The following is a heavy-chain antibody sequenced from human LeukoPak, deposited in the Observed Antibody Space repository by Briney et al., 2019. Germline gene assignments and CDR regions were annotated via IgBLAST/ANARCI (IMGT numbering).Heavy chain of an antibody. CDR1: GYTFTSYD. Sequence: GASVKVSCKASGYTFTSYDINWVRQATGQGLEWMGWMNPNSGNTGYAQKFQGRVTMTRNTSISTDYMELSSLRSEDTAVYYCARGLSIPWSLCSWGQGTLVTVSS. D-gene: IGHD2-21*01. J-gene: IGHJ5*02. CDR2: MNPNSGNT. V-gene: IGHV1-8*01. CDR3: ARGLSIPWSLCS.